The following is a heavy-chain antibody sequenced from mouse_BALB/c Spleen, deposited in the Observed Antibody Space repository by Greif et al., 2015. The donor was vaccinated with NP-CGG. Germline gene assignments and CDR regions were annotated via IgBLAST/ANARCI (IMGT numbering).Heavy chain of an antibody. Sequence: QVQLKESGAELVKPGASVKLSCKASGYTFTSYYMYWVKQRPGQGLEWIGGINPSNGGTNFNEKFKSKATLTVDKSSSTAYMQLSSLTSEDSAVYYCTRKDYYGSSYGAMDYWGQGTSVTVSS. CDR3: TRKDYYGSSYGAMDY. V-gene: IGHV1S81*02. D-gene: IGHD1-1*01. CDR1: GYTFTSYY. J-gene: IGHJ4*01. CDR2: INPSNGGT.